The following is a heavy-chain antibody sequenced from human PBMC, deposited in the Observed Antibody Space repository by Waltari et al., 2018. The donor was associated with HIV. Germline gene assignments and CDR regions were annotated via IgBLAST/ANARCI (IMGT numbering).Heavy chain of an antibody. CDR3: AKDRSSGGRCYDY. D-gene: IGHD2-15*01. J-gene: IGHJ4*02. CDR1: GFTFSNFA. Sequence: VQLMESGGGLVQPGGSLRLSCAASGFTFSNFAMSWVRQAPGKGLEWVSAITVSGGSTYYADSVKGRFTISRDNSKNTLFLQMNSLRVEDTAVYYCAKDRSSGGRCYDYWGQGTLVTVSS. CDR2: ITVSGGST. V-gene: IGHV3-23*01.